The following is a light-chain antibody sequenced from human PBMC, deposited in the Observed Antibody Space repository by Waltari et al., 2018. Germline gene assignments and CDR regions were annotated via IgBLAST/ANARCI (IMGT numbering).Light chain of an antibody. V-gene: IGLV4-69*01. CDR2: VNSDGTH. Sequence: QLVLTQSPSASASLGASAKLTCTLRSGHSTYTIACHHQQPEKGPLYLMRVNSDGTHSKGDGIPDRFSGSTSGGERHLTISRLQSEDEADYYCQTWGTGTVVFGGGTKLTVL. CDR3: QTWGTGTVV. J-gene: IGLJ2*01. CDR1: SGHSTYT.